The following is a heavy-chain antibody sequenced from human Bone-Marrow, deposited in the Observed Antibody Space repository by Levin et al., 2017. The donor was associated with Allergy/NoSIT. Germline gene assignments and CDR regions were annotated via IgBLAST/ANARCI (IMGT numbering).Heavy chain of an antibody. Sequence: SVKVSCKASEGTFSSYPLSWVRQAPGQGLEWMGRIIPILGLVNYTQKLQGRVTITADKSTNTAYVELSSLRSEDTAIYYCATTGYDTSTGNPIDCWGQGTLVIVSS. CDR1: EGTFSSYP. CDR3: ATTGYDTSTGNPIDC. D-gene: IGHD3-9*01. V-gene: IGHV1-69*02. J-gene: IGHJ4*02. CDR2: IIPILGLV.